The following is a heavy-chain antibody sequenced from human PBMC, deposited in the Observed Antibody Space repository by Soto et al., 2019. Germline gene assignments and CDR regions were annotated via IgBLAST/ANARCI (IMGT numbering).Heavy chain of an antibody. J-gene: IGHJ4*02. Sequence: SETLSLTCTVSGGSISSYYWSWIRQPPGKGLEWIGYIYYSGSTNYNPSLKSRVTISVDTSKNQFSLKLSSVTAADTAVYYCARSDYGDCFDYWGQGTLVTVSS. CDR2: IYYSGST. CDR1: GGSISSYY. V-gene: IGHV4-59*01. CDR3: ARSDYGDCFDY. D-gene: IGHD4-17*01.